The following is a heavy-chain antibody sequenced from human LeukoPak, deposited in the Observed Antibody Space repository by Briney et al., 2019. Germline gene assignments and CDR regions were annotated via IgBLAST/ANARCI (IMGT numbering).Heavy chain of an antibody. D-gene: IGHD3-22*01. CDR1: GFTFSSYA. CDR2: ISGSGGST. Sequence: GASLRLSCAASGFTFSSYAMSWVRQAPGKGLEWVSAISGSGGSTYYADSVKGRFTISRDNPKNTLYLQMNSLRAEDTAVYYCAKDGNYYDSSGYYVYWGQGTLVTVSS. CDR3: AKDGNYYDSSGYYVY. J-gene: IGHJ4*02. V-gene: IGHV3-23*01.